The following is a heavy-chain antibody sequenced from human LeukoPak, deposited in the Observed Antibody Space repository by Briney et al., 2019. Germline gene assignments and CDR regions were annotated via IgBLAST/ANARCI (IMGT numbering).Heavy chain of an antibody. Sequence: SETLSLTCAVYGGSFSGYYWSWIRQPPGKGLEWIGEINHSGSTNYNPSLKSRVTISVDTSKNQFSLKLSSVTAADTAVYYCARLKVAAAGKDYWGQGTLVTVSS. D-gene: IGHD6-13*01. CDR2: INHSGST. CDR3: ARLKVAAAGKDY. J-gene: IGHJ4*02. CDR1: GGSFSGYY. V-gene: IGHV4-34*01.